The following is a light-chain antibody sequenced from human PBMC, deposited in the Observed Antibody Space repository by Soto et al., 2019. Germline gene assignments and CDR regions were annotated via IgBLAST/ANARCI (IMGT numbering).Light chain of an antibody. V-gene: IGLV2-8*01. CDR2: EVT. CDR3: ASYAGSNMGV. CDR1: SSDVGGYKF. J-gene: IGLJ1*01. Sequence: QSALTQPPSASGSPGQSVTISCTGTSSDVGGYKFVSWYQQHPGKAPKLIIYEVTQRPSGVPDRFSASKSGDTASLTVSGRRAEDEADYYCASYAGSNMGVFGSGTQLTVL.